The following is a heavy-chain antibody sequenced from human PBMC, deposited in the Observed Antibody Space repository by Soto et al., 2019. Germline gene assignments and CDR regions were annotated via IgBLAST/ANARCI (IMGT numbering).Heavy chain of an antibody. CDR3: ARGDSSGYYLHWYLDL. D-gene: IGHD3-22*01. CDR1: GFTFSSYA. V-gene: IGHV3-30-3*01. CDR2: ISYDGSNK. Sequence: QVQLVESGGGVVQPGRSLRLSCAASGFTFSSYAMHWVRQAPGKGLEWVAVISYDGSNKYYADSVKGRFTISRDNSKNTLYLKMNSLRAEATAVYYCARGDSSGYYLHWYLDLWGRGTLVTVSS. J-gene: IGHJ2*01.